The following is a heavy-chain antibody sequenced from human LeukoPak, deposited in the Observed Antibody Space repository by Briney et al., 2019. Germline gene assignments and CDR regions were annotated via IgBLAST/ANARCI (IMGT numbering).Heavy chain of an antibody. CDR2: INHSGST. CDR1: GGSFSGYY. CDR3: ARGLGDYYDSSGEGDY. Sequence: SETLSLTCAVSGGSFSGYYWSWIRQPPGKGLEWIGEINHSGSTNYNPSLKSRVTISVDTSKNQFSLKLSSVTAADTAVYYCARGLGDYYDSSGEGDYWGQGTLVTVSS. V-gene: IGHV4-34*01. J-gene: IGHJ4*02. D-gene: IGHD3-22*01.